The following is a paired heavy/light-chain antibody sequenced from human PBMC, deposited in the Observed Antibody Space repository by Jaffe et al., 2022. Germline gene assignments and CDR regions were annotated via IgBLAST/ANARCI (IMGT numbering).Heavy chain of an antibody. V-gene: IGHV1-2*02. CDR1: GSNFIGYY. D-gene: IGHD6-19*01. J-gene: IGHJ4*02. CDR3: ARDSFLRGIGVIGTLGF. Sequence: QVQLEQSGTEVKKPGASVKVSCKASGSNFIGYYMHWVRQAPGQGPEWMGWINPNSGGTNYAQKFQGRVTMTRDTSITTAYMELSSLTSDDTAVYYCARDSFLRGIGVIGTLGFWGQGTLVTVSS. CDR2: INPNSGGT.
Light chain of an antibody. CDR1: SSNTAINN. CDR3: AGWDDRLNAYV. CDR2: SNN. J-gene: IGLJ1*01. V-gene: IGLV1-44*01. Sequence: QSVLTQPPSASGTPGQRVTISCSRSSSNTAINNINWFQKLPGTAPKLLIYSNNQRPSGVPDRFSGSKSGTSASLAISGLQSEDEADYYCAGWDDRLNAYVFGSGTQVSVL.